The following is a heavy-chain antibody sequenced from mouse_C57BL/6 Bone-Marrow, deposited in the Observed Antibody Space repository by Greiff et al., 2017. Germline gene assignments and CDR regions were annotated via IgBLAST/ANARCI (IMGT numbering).Heavy chain of an antibody. CDR1: GFTFSSYG. CDR3: ARLCFFDY. Sequence: EVNVVESGGDLVKPGGSLKLSCAASGFTFSSYGMSWVRQTPDKRLEWVATISSGGSYTYYPDSVKGRFTISRDNAKNTLYLQMSSLKSEDTAMYYCARLCFFDYWGQGTTLTVSS. V-gene: IGHV5-6*01. J-gene: IGHJ2*01. CDR2: ISSGGSYT.